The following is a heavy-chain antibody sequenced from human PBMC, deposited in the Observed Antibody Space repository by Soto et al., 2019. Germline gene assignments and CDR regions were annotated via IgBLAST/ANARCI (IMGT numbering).Heavy chain of an antibody. Sequence: GESLKISCKGSGYSFTSYWISWVRQMPGKGLEWMGRIDPSDSYTNYSPSFQGHVTISADKSISTAYLQWSRLKASDTAMYYCAIAGSSSYGYYYSGMDVWGQGTTVTVSS. CDR2: IDPSDSYT. J-gene: IGHJ6*02. V-gene: IGHV5-10-1*01. CDR1: GYSFTSYW. D-gene: IGHD6-6*01. CDR3: AIAGSSSYGYYYSGMDV.